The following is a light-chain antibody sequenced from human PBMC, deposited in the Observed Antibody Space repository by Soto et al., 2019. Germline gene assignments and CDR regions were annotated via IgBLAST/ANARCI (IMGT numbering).Light chain of an antibody. CDR3: QSYDSSLSGVV. V-gene: IGLV1-40*01. Sequence: QSVLTQPHSVSGAPGQGVTISRTGSSSNIEAGYDVHWYQQLPGTAPKLLIYGNSNRPSGVPDRFSGSKSGTSASLAITGLQAEDQADYYCQSYDSSLSGVVFGGGTKLTVL. J-gene: IGLJ2*01. CDR1: SSNIEAGYD. CDR2: GNS.